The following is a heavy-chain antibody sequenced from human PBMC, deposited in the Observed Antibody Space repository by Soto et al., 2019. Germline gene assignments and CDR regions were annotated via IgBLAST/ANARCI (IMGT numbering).Heavy chain of an antibody. J-gene: IGHJ4*02. D-gene: IGHD3-22*01. Sequence: ASVKVSCKASGYTFTSYYVHWVRQAPGQGLEWMGIINPSGGSTSYAQKFQDRVTMTRDMSTSTVYMELSSLTSEDTAVYYCAADDMTAVVWGQGAQVTVSS. CDR2: INPSGGST. CDR3: AADDMTAVV. CDR1: GYTFTSYY. V-gene: IGHV1-46*01.